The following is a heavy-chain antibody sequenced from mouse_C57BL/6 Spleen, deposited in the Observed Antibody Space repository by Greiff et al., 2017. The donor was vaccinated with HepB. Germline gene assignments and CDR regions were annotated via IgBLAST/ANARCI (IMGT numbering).Heavy chain of an antibody. Sequence: EVNLVESEGGLVQPGSSMKLSCTASGFTFSDYYMAWVRQVPEKGLEWVANINYDGSSTYYLDSLKSRFIISRDNAKNILYLQMSSLKSEDTATYYCARDPSGYAMDYWGQGTSVTVSS. CDR3: ARDPSGYAMDY. V-gene: IGHV5-16*01. D-gene: IGHD1-3*01. CDR1: GFTFSDYY. CDR2: INYDGSST. J-gene: IGHJ4*01.